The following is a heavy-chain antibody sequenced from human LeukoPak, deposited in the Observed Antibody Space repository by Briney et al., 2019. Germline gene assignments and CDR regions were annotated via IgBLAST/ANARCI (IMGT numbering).Heavy chain of an antibody. V-gene: IGHV1-8*01. CDR1: GYTFTSYD. Sequence: LRASVKVSCKASGYTFTSYDINWVRQATGQGLEWMGWMNPNSGNTGYAQKFQGRVTMTRNTSISTAYMELSSLRSEDTAVYYCARAVRSRRRIQLWLYYFDYWGQGTLVTVSS. CDR2: MNPNSGNT. CDR3: ARAVRSRRRIQLWLYYFDY. D-gene: IGHD5-18*01. J-gene: IGHJ4*02.